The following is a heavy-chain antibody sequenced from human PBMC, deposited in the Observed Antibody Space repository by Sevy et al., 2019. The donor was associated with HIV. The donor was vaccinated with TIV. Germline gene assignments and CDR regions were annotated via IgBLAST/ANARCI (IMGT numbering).Heavy chain of an antibody. CDR3: ARDDEPDYYYLDMDV. J-gene: IGHJ6*02. V-gene: IGHV3-30-3*01. Sequence: GGSLRLSCAASGFTFSSYAMHWVRQAPGKGLEWVAVISYDGSNKYYEDSVNGRTTISKDNSKKTLYLQMDGLRAEDTALYCCARDDEPDYYYLDMDVWGQGTTVTVSS. CDR1: GFTFSSYA. CDR2: ISYDGSNK.